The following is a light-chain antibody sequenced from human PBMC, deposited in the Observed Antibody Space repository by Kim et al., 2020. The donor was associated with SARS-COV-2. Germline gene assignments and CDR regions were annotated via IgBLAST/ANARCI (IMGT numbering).Light chain of an antibody. CDR2: GNS. V-gene: IGLV1-40*01. CDR3: QSYDSSLSGHVV. CDR1: SSKIGAGYD. Sequence: VTISCTGSSSKIGAGYDVHWYQQLPGTAPKLLIYGNSNRPSGVPDRFSGSKSGTSASLAITGLQAEDEADYYCQSYDSSLSGHVVFGGGTQLTVL. J-gene: IGLJ2*01.